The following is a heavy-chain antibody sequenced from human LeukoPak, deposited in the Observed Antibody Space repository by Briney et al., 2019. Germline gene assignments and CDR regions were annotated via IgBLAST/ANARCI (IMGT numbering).Heavy chain of an antibody. D-gene: IGHD5-12*01. V-gene: IGHV3-7*04. CDR3: ARGGQRFDP. Sequence: GGSLRLSCAASGFIFSSYWMSWVRQAPGKGLEWVANINQDGGEKYFVDSVKGRFTISRDNAKNSLYLQMNSLRAEDTAVYYCARGGQRFDPWGQGTLVTVSS. CDR1: GFIFSSYW. J-gene: IGHJ5*02. CDR2: INQDGGEK.